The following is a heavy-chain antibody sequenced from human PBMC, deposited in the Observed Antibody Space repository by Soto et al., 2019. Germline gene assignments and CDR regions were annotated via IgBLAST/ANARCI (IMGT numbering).Heavy chain of an antibody. J-gene: IGHJ5*02. V-gene: IGHV3-23*01. Sequence: GGSLRLSCAVSGFAFSSYAMSWVRQAPGKGLEWVSVVSATGESSYYADSVKGRFTISRDNSKSTVYLQMNSLRAEDTAVYFCAIGGMGLVSGYNRFDPWGQGTLVTVSS. D-gene: IGHD3-3*01. CDR2: VSATGESS. CDR1: GFAFSSYA. CDR3: AIGGMGLVSGYNRFDP.